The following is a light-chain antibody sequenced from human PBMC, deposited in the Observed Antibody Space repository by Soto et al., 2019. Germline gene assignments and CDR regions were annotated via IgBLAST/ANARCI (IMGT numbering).Light chain of an antibody. V-gene: IGLV2-14*01. CDR3: SSYTSSSTPYV. CDR2: EVS. J-gene: IGLJ1*01. Sequence: QSALTQPASVSGSPGQSITISCTGTSSDVGAYNYVSWYQQHPGKAPKLMIYEVSNRPSGVSNRFSGSKSGNTASLTISGLQAEDEADYYCSSYTSSSTPYVFGTGTKRTVL. CDR1: SSDVGAYNY.